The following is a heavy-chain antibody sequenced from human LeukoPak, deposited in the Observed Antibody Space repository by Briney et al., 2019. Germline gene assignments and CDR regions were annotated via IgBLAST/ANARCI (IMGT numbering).Heavy chain of an antibody. J-gene: IGHJ4*02. Sequence: ASVKVSCKASGYISTNHYMHWVRQAPGQGLEWMGWINPNSGGTNYAQKFQGRVTMTRDTSISTAYMELSRLRSDDTAVYYCARGSFWSVIWPQVPDYWGQGTLATVSS. D-gene: IGHD3-3*01. CDR3: ARGSFWSVIWPQVPDY. V-gene: IGHV1-2*02. CDR2: INPNSGGT. CDR1: GYISTNHY.